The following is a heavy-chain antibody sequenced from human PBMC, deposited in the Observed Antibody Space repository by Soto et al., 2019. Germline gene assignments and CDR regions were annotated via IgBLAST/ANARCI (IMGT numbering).Heavy chain of an antibody. J-gene: IGHJ4*02. CDR3: TKYRRTDAEGYSFDY. CDR2: IHYSGST. V-gene: IGHV4-59*01. Sequence: SETLSLTCTVSGGPISRSYWRWQRQTTGKVLEWVGYIHYSGSTDYNPSLKSRVTMSVDSAKNQFSLQLSSVTAADTAVYFCTKYRRTDAEGYSFDYWGQGALVTVSS. D-gene: IGHD2-15*01. CDR1: GGPISRSY.